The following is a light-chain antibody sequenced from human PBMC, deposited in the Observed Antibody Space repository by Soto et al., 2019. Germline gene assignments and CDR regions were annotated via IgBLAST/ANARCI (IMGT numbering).Light chain of an antibody. CDR2: AAS. CDR1: QSISSY. J-gene: IGKJ5*01. Sequence: DIQMTQSPSSLSASVGDRVTITCRASQSISSYLNWYQQKPGEAPKLLIYAASSLQSGVPSRFSGSGSGTEFTLTISSLQPEEFATYYCQQLNSYPITVGQGTRLAIK. V-gene: IGKV1-9*01. CDR3: QQLNSYPIT.